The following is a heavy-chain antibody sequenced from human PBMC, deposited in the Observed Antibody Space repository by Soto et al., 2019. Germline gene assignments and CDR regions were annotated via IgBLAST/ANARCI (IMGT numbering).Heavy chain of an antibody. CDR1: GFTVGSSY. Sequence: GGSLRLSCTTSGFTVGSSYMSWVRQAPGRGLEWVSVIYTGGSTYYADSVKGRFTISRDNSKNTLYLQMHSLRAEDTALYYCARVSTTAKTFDYWGQGTLVTVSS. J-gene: IGHJ4*02. V-gene: IGHV3-53*01. CDR2: IYTGGST. CDR3: ARVSTTAKTFDY.